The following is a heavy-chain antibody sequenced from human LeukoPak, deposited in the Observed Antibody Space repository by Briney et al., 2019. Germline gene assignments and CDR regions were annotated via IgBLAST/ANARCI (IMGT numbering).Heavy chain of an antibody. D-gene: IGHD5-24*01. J-gene: IGHJ4*02. CDR1: GFTFIYYA. CDR3: VKDRGQSIETAGHFGS. CDR2: ISSNGGNT. V-gene: IGHV3-64D*06. Sequence: GGSLRLSCSASGFTFIYYAMHWVRQAPGKGLEYVSGISSNGGNTCYADSVKGRFTMSRANTNNTLYLQMSSLRAEDTALYYCVKDRGQSIETAGHFGSWGQGTLVTVSS.